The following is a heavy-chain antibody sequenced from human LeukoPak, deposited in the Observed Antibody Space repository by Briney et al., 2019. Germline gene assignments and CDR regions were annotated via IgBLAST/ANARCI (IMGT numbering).Heavy chain of an antibody. V-gene: IGHV4-39*01. Sequence: SETLSLTCTVSGGSISSSNYYWGWLRQPPGKGLEWIGSIYYSGSTYYNPSLKSRVTISVDTSKNQLSLKLSSVTAADTAVYYRARHGTTVTTLSWFDPWGQGTLVTVSS. CDR1: GGSISSSNYY. D-gene: IGHD4-17*01. CDR3: ARHGTTVTTLSWFDP. J-gene: IGHJ5*02. CDR2: IYYSGST.